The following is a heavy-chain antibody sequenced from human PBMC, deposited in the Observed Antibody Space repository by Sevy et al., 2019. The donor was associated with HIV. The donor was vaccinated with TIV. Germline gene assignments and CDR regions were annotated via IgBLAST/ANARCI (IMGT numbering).Heavy chain of an antibody. D-gene: IGHD3-22*01. CDR3: ARKNPYDSSGNDY. CDR2: ISSTSYI. J-gene: IGHJ4*02. CDR1: GFTFNSYT. Sequence: GGSLRLSCAASGFTFNSYTMNWVRQAPGKGLEWVSSISSTSYIKYADSVKGRFTISRDNAKKSLYLQMNSLRVEDTAVYYCARKNPYDSSGNDYWGRGTLVTVSS. V-gene: IGHV3-21*01.